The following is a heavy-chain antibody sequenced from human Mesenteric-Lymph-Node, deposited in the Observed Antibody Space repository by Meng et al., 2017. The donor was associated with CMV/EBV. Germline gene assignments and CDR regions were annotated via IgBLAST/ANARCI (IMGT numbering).Heavy chain of an antibody. V-gene: IGHV4-59*01. CDR3: ARMTTHYYYGMDV. CDR1: GGSISSYY. D-gene: IGHD4-11*01. CDR2: IYYSGST. Sequence: GSLRLSCTVSGGSISSYYWSWIWQPPGKGLEWIGYIYYSGSTNYNPSLKSRVTISVDTSKNQFSLKLSSVTAADTAVYYCARMTTHYYYGMDVWGQGTTVTVSS. J-gene: IGHJ6*02.